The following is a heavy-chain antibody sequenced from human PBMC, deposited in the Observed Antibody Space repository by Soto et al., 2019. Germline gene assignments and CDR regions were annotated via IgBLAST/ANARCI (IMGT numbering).Heavy chain of an antibody. CDR3: ARGIYYDSSGYPYYFDY. Sequence: QVQLQQWGAGLLKPSETLSLTCAVYGGSFSGYYWSWIRQPPGKGLEWIGEINHSGSTNYNPSLKSRVTISVDTSKNQFSLKLRSVTAADTAVYYCARGIYYDSSGYPYYFDYWGQGTLVTVSS. V-gene: IGHV4-34*01. CDR2: INHSGST. J-gene: IGHJ4*02. CDR1: GGSFSGYY. D-gene: IGHD3-22*01.